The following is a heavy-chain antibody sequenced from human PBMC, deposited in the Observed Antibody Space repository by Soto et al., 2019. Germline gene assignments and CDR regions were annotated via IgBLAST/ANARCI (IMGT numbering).Heavy chain of an antibody. CDR3: TTDRILWFAEYTFAMDV. V-gene: IGHV3-15*01. CDR2: IKSKSDGETT. CDR1: GFTFRNAW. D-gene: IGHD3-10*01. Sequence: EVELVESGGGLVKPGGPLTLSCEGSGFTFRNAWMSWVRQAPGKGLEWVGRIKSKSDGETTDYAVPVKGRFTISRDDSKNTFYLRMSSLKSEDTAVYYCTTDRILWFAEYTFAMDVWGQGTTVTVSS. J-gene: IGHJ6*02.